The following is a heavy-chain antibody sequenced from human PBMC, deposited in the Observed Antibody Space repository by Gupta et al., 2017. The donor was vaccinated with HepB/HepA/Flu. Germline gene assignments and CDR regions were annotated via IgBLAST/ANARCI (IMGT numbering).Heavy chain of an antibody. J-gene: IGHJ4*02. Sequence: QLQLQESGPGLVTPSETLSLTCSVSGGSISNSNYYWDWIRQPPGKVLEWLGSISHDGTTDYNPSLKSRVTMSADTSKNQVSLKVTSVSAADTAVYYCARRETFDSFDSWGQGILVTVSS. V-gene: IGHV4-39*01. CDR3: ARRETFDSFDS. CDR1: GGSISNSNYY. CDR2: ISHDGTT.